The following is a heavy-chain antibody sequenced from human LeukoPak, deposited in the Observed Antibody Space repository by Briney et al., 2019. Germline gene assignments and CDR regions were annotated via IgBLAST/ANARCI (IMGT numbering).Heavy chain of an antibody. Sequence: GGSLRLSCAASGVIVSSKYMTWVRQAPGKGLEWVSVLYSGGNTYYADSVKGRFTISRDNSKNTVYLQMNSLRAEDTAVYYCATSTGWPGFDLWGQGTLVTVSS. CDR3: ATSTGWPGFDL. D-gene: IGHD6-19*01. CDR1: GVIVSSKY. V-gene: IGHV3-66*01. CDR2: LYSGGNT. J-gene: IGHJ4*02.